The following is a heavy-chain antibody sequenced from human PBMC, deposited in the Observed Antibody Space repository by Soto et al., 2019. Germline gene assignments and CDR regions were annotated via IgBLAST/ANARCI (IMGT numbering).Heavy chain of an antibody. D-gene: IGHD2-15*01. CDR3: AREGYCSSGSWALYSHDFFGMDV. J-gene: IGHJ6*02. CDR2: ISTYNSNT. V-gene: IGHV1-18*01. Sequence: ASVKVSCKASHYSFARYGISWVRQAPGQGLEWMGWISTYNSNTKYAQKFQGRVTMTTDTPTSTAYMNLRSLTSDDTAVYYCAREGYCSSGSWALYSHDFFGMDVWGQGTTVTVS. CDR1: HYSFARYG.